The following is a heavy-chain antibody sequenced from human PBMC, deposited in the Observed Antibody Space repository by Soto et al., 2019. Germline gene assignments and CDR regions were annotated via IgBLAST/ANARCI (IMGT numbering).Heavy chain of an antibody. D-gene: IGHD3-3*01. V-gene: IGHV3-30*18. CDR1: GFIFSNYG. Sequence: QVQLVESGGGVVQPGRSRRLSCAASGFIFSNYGMHWVRQAPGKGLEWVAVTSYDGTKKYYGDSVKGRFTISRDNSMNTLYQQMDSLSAEATAVYYCAKELGLWSGYLDACDIWGQGTMVTVS. CDR3: AKELGLWSGYLDACDI. CDR2: TSYDGTKK. J-gene: IGHJ3*02.